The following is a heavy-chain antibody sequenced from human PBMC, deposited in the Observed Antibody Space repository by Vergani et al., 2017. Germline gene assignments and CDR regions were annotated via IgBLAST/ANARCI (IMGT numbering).Heavy chain of an antibody. CDR3: ARDRGGSSWYDAEYFQH. Sequence: QVQLPESGPGLVKPSQTLSLTCTVSGGSLSSGSYYWSWLRQPAGKGLEWIGRIYTSGSTNYNPSLKSRVTISVDTSKNQFALKLSPVTAADTAVYYCARDRGGSSWYDAEYFQHWGQGTLVTVSS. V-gene: IGHV4-61*02. CDR2: IYTSGST. D-gene: IGHD6-13*01. CDR1: GGSLSSGSYY. J-gene: IGHJ1*01.